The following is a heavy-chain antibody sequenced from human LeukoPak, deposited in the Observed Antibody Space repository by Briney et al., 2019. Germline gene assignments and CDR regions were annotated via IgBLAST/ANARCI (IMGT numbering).Heavy chain of an antibody. J-gene: IGHJ4*02. CDR2: VYHSGST. V-gene: IGHV4-4*02. CDR3: ARRQVGLTGGHFDY. CDR1: GGSFSSNNW. Sequence: SGTLSLTCAVSGGSFSSNNWWGWVRQSPGKGLEWIGEVYHSGSTNYNPSLKSRVTISLDKSQNQFSLSLTSVTAADTAVYYCARRQVGLTGGHFDYWGQGALVTVSS. D-gene: IGHD1-26*01.